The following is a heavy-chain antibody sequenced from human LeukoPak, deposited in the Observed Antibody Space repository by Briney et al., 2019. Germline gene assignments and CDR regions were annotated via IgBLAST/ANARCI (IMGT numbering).Heavy chain of an antibody. Sequence: GGSLRLSCSASGFTFSSYAMHWVRQAPGKGLEWVAVISYDGSNKYYADSVKGRFTISRDNSKNTLYLQMNSLRAEDTAVYYCAREGPYGVFFDYWGQGTLVTVSS. CDR3: AREGPYGVFFDY. V-gene: IGHV3-30-3*01. D-gene: IGHD4-17*01. CDR2: ISYDGSNK. CDR1: GFTFSSYA. J-gene: IGHJ4*02.